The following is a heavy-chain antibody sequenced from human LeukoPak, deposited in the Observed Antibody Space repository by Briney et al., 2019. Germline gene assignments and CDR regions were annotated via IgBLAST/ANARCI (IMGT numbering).Heavy chain of an antibody. Sequence: GGSLRLSCAASGFTFSSYAMSWVRQAPEKGLEWVSAISASGGSTYHADSVKGRLTISRDNSKNTVNLQMNSLRGEDTAVYYCARAVGPFDFWGQGTRVIVSS. CDR2: ISASGGST. V-gene: IGHV3-23*01. CDR1: GFTFSSYA. J-gene: IGHJ3*01. CDR3: ARAVGPFDF.